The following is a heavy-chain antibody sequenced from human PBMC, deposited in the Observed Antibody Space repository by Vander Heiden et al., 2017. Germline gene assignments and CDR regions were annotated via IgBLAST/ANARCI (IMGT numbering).Heavy chain of an antibody. CDR2: ISAYNGNT. V-gene: IGHV1-18*01. CDR3: ARVGYGGNSGLAFDI. J-gene: IGHJ3*02. D-gene: IGHD2-21*02. Sequence: QVQLVQSGAEGKKPGASVKVSCKASGYTFTRYGISWVRQAPGQGLEWMGWISAYNGNTNYAQKPQGRVTMTTDTSTSTAYMELRSLRSDDTAVYYCARVGYGGNSGLAFDIWGQGTMVTVSS. CDR1: GYTFTRYG.